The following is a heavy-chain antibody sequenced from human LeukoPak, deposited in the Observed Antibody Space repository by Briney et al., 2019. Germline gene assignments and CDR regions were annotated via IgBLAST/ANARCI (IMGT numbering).Heavy chain of an antibody. Sequence: SETVSLTCNVSGDYITTTNYYWAWIRQPPGKGLEWIASVFYSGTTYYNPSLKSRVVISMDTSRKQISLRLSSVTATDTAIYYCARRSRLYKHETTGYHDSWGQGTLVTVS. V-gene: IGHV4-39*01. CDR3: ARRSRLYKHETTGYHDS. J-gene: IGHJ4*02. CDR2: VFYSGTT. CDR1: GDYITTTNYY. D-gene: IGHD3-9*01.